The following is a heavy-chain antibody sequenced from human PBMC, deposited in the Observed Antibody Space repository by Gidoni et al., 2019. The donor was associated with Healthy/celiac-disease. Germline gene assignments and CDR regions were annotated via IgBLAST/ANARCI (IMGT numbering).Heavy chain of an antibody. CDR1: GFTFSSYA. CDR3: AKVWGDYGHLHYYYYYYMDV. V-gene: IGHV3-23*01. J-gene: IGHJ6*03. Sequence: EVQLLESGGGLVQPGGSLRLPCAASGFTFSSYAMSWGRQAPGKGLEWGSAISGSGGSTYYADSVKGRFTISRDNSKNTLYLQMNSLRAEDTAVYYCAKVWGDYGHLHYYYYYYMDVWGKGTTVTVSS. CDR2: ISGSGGST. D-gene: IGHD4-17*01.